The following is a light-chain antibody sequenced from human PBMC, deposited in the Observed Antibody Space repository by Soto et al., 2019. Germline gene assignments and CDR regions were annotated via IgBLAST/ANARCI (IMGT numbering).Light chain of an antibody. CDR3: QKYNTAPFT. CDR1: QSIANY. J-gene: IGKJ3*01. CDR2: AAS. V-gene: IGKV1-27*01. Sequence: DIQMTQSPSSLSASVGDRVNITCRASQSIANYLAWYQQKPGKVPTLLIYAASILKSGVPSRFIGSQYGTDFTLTINSLQPEDVAAYYCQKYNTAPFTFGPGTKVDVK.